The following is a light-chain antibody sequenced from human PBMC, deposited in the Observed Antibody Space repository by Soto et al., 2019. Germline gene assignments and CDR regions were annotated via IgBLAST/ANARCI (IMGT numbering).Light chain of an antibody. CDR3: SSYTSSSTGV. CDR1: SNDVGGYNY. V-gene: IGLV2-14*01. Sequence: QSVLTQPASVSGSPGQSITISCTGTSNDVGGYNYVSWYQQHPGKAPKLMIYDVSNRPSGVFNRFSGSKSGNTASLTISGLQAEDEADYYCSSYTSSSTGVFGTGTKVTVL. CDR2: DVS. J-gene: IGLJ1*01.